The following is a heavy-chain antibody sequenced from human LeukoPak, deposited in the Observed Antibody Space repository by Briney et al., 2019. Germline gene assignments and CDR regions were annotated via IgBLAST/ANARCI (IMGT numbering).Heavy chain of an antibody. J-gene: IGHJ4*02. CDR2: ISGSGGST. D-gene: IGHD3-3*01. CDR1: GFTFSSYP. CDR3: ARDPRYSRSGYFDY. V-gene: IGHV3-23*01. Sequence: GGSLRLSWAASGFTFSSYPMSWVRQAPGKGLEWVSAISGSGGSTYYADSVKGRFTISRDSSKNTLYLQMNSLRAEDTAVYYCARDPRYSRSGYFDYWGQGTLVTVSS.